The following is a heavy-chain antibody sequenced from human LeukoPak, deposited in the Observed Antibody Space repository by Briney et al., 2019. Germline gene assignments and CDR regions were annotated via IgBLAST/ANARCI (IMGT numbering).Heavy chain of an antibody. Sequence: PGGSLRLSCAASGFTFDDYTMHWVRQAPGKGLEWVSLISWDGGSTYYADSVKGRFTISRDNSKNSLYLQMNSLRTEDTALYYCAKGKYCSSTSCPLDYWGQGTLVTVSS. D-gene: IGHD2-2*01. CDR1: GFTFDDYT. J-gene: IGHJ4*02. V-gene: IGHV3-43*01. CDR2: ISWDGGST. CDR3: AKGKYCSSTSCPLDY.